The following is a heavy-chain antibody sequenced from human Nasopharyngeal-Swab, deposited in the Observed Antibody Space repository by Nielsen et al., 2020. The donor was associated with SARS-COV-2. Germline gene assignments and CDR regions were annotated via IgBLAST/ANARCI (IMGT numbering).Heavy chain of an antibody. J-gene: IGHJ6*02. CDR2: ISSSGSTI. V-gene: IGHV3-11*01. CDR1: GFTFSDYY. CDR3: APFWSGYYDYYCGMDV. Sequence: GESLKISCAASGFTFSDYYMSWIRQAPGKGLEWVSYISSSGSTIYYADSVKGRFTISRDNAKNSLYLQMNSLRAEDTAVYYCAPFWSGYYDYYCGMDVWGQGTTVTVSS. D-gene: IGHD3-3*01.